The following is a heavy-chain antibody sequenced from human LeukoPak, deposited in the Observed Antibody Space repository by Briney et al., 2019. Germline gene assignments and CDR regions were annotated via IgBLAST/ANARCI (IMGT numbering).Heavy chain of an antibody. CDR1: GFTFGSNY. J-gene: IGHJ6*04. CDR3: ARDAAQYYGMDV. Sequence: GGSLRLACAASGFTFGSNYMSWVRQAPGKGLEWVSVIYSGGSTYYADSVKSRFTISRDNSKNTLYLQMNSLRAEDTAVYYCARDAAQYYGMDVWGKGTTVTVSS. V-gene: IGHV3-53*01. CDR2: IYSGGST.